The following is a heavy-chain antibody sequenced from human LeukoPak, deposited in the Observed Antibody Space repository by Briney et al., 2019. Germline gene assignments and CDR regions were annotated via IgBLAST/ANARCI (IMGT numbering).Heavy chain of an antibody. CDR3: ARDRAERAWDC. D-gene: IGHD3/OR15-3a*01. CDR2: IYSNGIT. V-gene: IGHV4-4*07. Sequence: SETLSLTCSVSGGSISSHFWTWIRQPAGKGLEWIGRIYSNGITNYNPSLKSRVTMSLDTSKNQFSLNLSSVTDADTAVYYCARDRAERAWDCWGQGTLVTVSS. J-gene: IGHJ4*02. CDR1: GGSISSHF.